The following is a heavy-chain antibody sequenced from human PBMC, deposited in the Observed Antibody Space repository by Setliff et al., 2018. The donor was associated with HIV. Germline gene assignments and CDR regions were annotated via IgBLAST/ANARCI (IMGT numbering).Heavy chain of an antibody. CDR1: GFTFSNAW. J-gene: IGHJ4*02. D-gene: IGHD5-12*01. CDR2: IKSKTDGGTT. V-gene: IGHV3-15*01. CDR3: ARVAHGYSYGGGFDD. Sequence: LRLSCAASGFTFSNAWMSWVRQAPGKGLEWVGRIKSKTDGGTTDYAAPVKGRFTISRDDSKNTLYLQMNSLRPEDTAVYYCARVAHGYSYGGGFDDWGPGTLVTVSS.